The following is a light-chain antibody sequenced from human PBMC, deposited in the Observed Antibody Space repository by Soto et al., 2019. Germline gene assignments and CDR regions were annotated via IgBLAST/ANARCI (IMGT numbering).Light chain of an antibody. CDR2: EVR. Sequence: QSALNQPASVSGSPGQSITISCTGTSSDIGGYDYVSWYQQRPGKAPKLMIYEVRYRPSGVSNRFSGSKSGNTASLTISGLQAEDEAVYYCCSYTRTSNHYFFGSGTKVTVL. V-gene: IGLV2-14*01. CDR3: CSYTRTSNHYF. J-gene: IGLJ1*01. CDR1: SSDIGGYDY.